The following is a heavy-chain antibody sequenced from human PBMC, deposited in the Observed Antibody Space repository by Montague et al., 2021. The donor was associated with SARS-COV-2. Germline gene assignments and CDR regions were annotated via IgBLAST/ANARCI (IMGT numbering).Heavy chain of an antibody. V-gene: IGHV6-1*01. CDR1: GDSVSSNIAT. CDR3: ARIPVGSKYYFDF. CDR2: TYYRFKWYN. J-gene: IGHJ4*02. D-gene: IGHD2-2*01. Sequence: CAISGDSVSSNIATWNWIRQSPSRGLEWLGRTYYRFKWYNDYAESVKSRIPIDPDTSKHQFSLHLNSVTPEDTAVYYCARIPVGSKYYFDFWGQGTLVTVSS.